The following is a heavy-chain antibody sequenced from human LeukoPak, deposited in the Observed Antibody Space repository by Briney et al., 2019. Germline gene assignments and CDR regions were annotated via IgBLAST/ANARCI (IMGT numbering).Heavy chain of an antibody. CDR3: ARSNQADDY. V-gene: IGHV3-74*01. J-gene: IGHJ4*02. CDR2: INPGGSSI. CDR1: GFTFSSYW. D-gene: IGHD1-14*01. Sequence: GRSLSLSCGASGFTFSSYWMHWVPQVPGKGLVWVARINPGGSSITYADSVKGRFTISRDNAKNTLYLQMDSLRAEDTGVYYCARSNQADDYWGQGTLVTVSS.